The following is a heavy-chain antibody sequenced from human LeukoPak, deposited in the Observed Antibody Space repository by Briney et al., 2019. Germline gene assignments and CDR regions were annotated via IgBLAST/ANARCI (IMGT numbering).Heavy chain of an antibody. Sequence: ASVKVSCKASGYTFTSYDINWVRQATGQGLEWMGWMNPNSGNTGYAQKFQGRVTITRNTSISTAYMELSSLRSEDTAVYYCAANSPPYYYYYMDVWGKGTTVTVSS. J-gene: IGHJ6*03. CDR3: AANSPPYYYYYMDV. D-gene: IGHD5-18*01. CDR2: MNPNSGNT. CDR1: GYTFTSYD. V-gene: IGHV1-8*03.